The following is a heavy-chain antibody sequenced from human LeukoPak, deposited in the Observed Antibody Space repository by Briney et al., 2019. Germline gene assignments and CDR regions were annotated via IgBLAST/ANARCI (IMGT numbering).Heavy chain of an antibody. CDR3: ARGVDTAMVSYYFDY. Sequence: SETPSLTCTVSGGSISNYYWSWIRQPPGKGLEWIGYIYYSGSTKYNPSLKSRVTISVDTSKNQFSLKLSSVTAADTAVYYCARGVDTAMVSYYFDYWGQGTLVTVSS. D-gene: IGHD5-18*01. V-gene: IGHV4-59*01. CDR1: GGSISNYY. J-gene: IGHJ4*02. CDR2: IYYSGST.